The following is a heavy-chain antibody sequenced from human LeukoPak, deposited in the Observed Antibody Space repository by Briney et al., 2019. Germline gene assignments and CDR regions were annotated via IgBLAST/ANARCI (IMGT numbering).Heavy chain of an antibody. Sequence: GGSLRLSCAASGFTFSSYAMSWVRQAPGKGLEWVSAISGSGGSTYYADSVKGRFTISRDNSKNTLYLQMNSLRAEDTAVYYCAKEPVGSVVPAAIFGSWFDPWGQGTLVTVSS. J-gene: IGHJ5*02. V-gene: IGHV3-23*01. D-gene: IGHD2-2*02. CDR2: ISGSGGST. CDR3: AKEPVGSVVPAAIFGSWFDP. CDR1: GFTFSSYA.